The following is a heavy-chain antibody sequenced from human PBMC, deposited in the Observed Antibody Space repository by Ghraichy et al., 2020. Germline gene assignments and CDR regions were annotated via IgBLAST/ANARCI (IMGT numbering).Heavy chain of an antibody. D-gene: IGHD3-22*01. Sequence: ASVKVSCKASGYTFTGDYMHWVRQAPGQGLEWMGWIGTYNKDTKYAQTFQDRVTMTIDTSTSTAYLELRSLRSDDTAVYYCARGSGNYYDTTGGYYVGESIDYWGQGTLVTVSS. CDR1: GYTFTGDY. CDR3: ARGSGNYYDTTGGYYVGESIDY. CDR2: IGTYNKDT. V-gene: IGHV1/OR15-2*02. J-gene: IGHJ4*02.